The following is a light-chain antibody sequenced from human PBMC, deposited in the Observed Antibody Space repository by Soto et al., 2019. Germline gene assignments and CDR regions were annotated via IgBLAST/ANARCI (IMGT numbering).Light chain of an antibody. CDR3: QQYNRYPGT. Sequence: DIPMTQSPSTLSASVGDRVTITCRASQSISDWLAWYQQKPGKAPKLLIYKASSLESGVSSRFSGTGSGTEFTLTISSLQPDDFATYYCQQYNRYPGTFGQGTKVEIK. V-gene: IGKV1-5*03. CDR1: QSISDW. J-gene: IGKJ1*01. CDR2: KAS.